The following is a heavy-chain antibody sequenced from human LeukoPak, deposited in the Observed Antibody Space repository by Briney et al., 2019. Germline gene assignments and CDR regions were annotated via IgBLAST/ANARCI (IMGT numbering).Heavy chain of an antibody. J-gene: IGHJ6*02. V-gene: IGHV2-5*01. CDR3: AHASIDFWSGYSDYYYYYGMDV. Sequence: QTLSLTCTVSGGSISSGGYYWSWIRQHPGKGLEWLALIYWNDDKRYSPSLKSRLTITKDTSKNQVALTMTNMDPVDTATYYCAHASIDFWSGYSDYYYYYGMDVWGQGTTVTVSS. CDR1: GGSISSGGYY. D-gene: IGHD3-3*01. CDR2: IYWNDDK.